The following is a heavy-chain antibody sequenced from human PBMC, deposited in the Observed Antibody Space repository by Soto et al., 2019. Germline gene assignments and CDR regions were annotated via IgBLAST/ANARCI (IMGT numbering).Heavy chain of an antibody. J-gene: IGHJ5*02. CDR2: IYYSGST. D-gene: IGHD3-22*01. CDR3: ARDSYYYDSSGYYYFNWFDP. CDR1: GGSISSSSYY. V-gene: IGHV4-31*03. Sequence: PSETLSLTCTVSGGSISSSSYYWGWIRQPPGKGLEWIGYIYYSGSTYYNPSLKSRVTISVDTSKNQFSLKLSSVTAADTAVYYCARDSYYYDSSGYYYFNWFDPWGQGTLVTVSS.